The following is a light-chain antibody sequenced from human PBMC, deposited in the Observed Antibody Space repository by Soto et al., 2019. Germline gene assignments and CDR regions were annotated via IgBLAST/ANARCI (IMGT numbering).Light chain of an antibody. CDR2: DAS. Sequence: EFVLTQSQATLSFSPRERANLXCRASQSVSSYLAWYQQKPGQAPRLLIYDASNRATGIPARFSGSGSGTDFTLTISSLEPEDFAVYYCQQRSNWPITFGQGTRLEI. J-gene: IGKJ5*01. V-gene: IGKV3-11*01. CDR1: QSVSSY. CDR3: QQRSNWPIT.